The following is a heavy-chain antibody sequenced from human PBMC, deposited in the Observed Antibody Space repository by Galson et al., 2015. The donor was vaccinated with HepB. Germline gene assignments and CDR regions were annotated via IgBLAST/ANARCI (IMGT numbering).Heavy chain of an antibody. V-gene: IGHV1-69*13. D-gene: IGHD1-26*01. CDR3: ARVGKVGATIPFDY. Sequence: SVKVSCKASGGTFSSYAISWVRQAPGQGLEWMGGIIPIFGTANYAQKFQGRVTITADESTSTAYMELSSLRSEDTAVYYCARVGKVGATIPFDYWGQGTLVTVSS. J-gene: IGHJ4*02. CDR1: GGTFSSYA. CDR2: IIPIFGTA.